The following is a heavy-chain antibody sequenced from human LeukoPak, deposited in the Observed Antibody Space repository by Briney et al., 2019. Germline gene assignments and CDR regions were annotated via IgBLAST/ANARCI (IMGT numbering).Heavy chain of an antibody. CDR2: INHSGST. V-gene: IGHV4-34*01. D-gene: IGHD3-10*01. J-gene: IGHJ4*02. CDR1: GGSFSGYY. CDR3: ARGRHYGSGSYYNY. Sequence: SETLSLTCAVYGGSFSGYYWSWIRQPPGKGREGNGEINHSGSTNYNPSLKSRVTISVDTSNNQFSLKLSSVTAADTAVYYCARGRHYGSGSYYNYWGQGTLVTVSS.